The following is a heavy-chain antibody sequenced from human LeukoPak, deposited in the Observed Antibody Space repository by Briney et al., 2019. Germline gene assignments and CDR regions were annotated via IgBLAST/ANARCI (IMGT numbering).Heavy chain of an antibody. CDR3: ARLIAAANLDY. CDR2: IYTSGST. J-gene: IGHJ4*02. Sequence: TLSLTCTVSGGSISSGSYYWSWIRQPAGKGLEWIGRIYTSGSTNYNPSLKSRVTISVDTSKNQFSLKLSSVTAADTAVYYCARLIAAANLDYWGQGTLVTVSS. D-gene: IGHD6-13*01. CDR1: GGSISSGSYY. V-gene: IGHV4-61*02.